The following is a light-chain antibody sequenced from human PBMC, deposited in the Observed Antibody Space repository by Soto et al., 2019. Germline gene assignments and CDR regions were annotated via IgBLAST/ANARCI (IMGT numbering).Light chain of an antibody. V-gene: IGLV1-44*01. CDR2: NTN. Sequence: QSVLTQPHSASGTPGQRVTISCSGSTSNIGTNTVNWYQQFPGSAPQLLLYNTNQRPSGVPGRFSGSKSGTSASLAISGLQSEDEADYYCAAWDGSLDVVLFGGGTKLTVL. J-gene: IGLJ2*01. CDR1: TSNIGTNT. CDR3: AAWDGSLDVVL.